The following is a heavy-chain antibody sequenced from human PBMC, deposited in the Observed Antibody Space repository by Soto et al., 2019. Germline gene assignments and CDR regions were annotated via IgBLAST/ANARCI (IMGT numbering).Heavy chain of an antibody. D-gene: IGHD6-13*01. CDR1: GDTSNNYP. Sequence: QVQLVQSGAEVKKPGSSVKVSCKASGDTSNNYPVTWVRQAPGQGLEWMGGIIPRSGTANYAQKFEGRVTLNAEQTTSTAYMELRSLRPEDTAVYYCANSYGISWYGDFWGQGTLVTVSS. V-gene: IGHV1-69*01. CDR3: ANSYGISWYGDF. CDR2: IIPRSGTA. J-gene: IGHJ4*02.